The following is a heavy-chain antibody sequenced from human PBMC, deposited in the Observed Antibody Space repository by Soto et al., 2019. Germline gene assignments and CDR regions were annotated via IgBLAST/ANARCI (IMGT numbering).Heavy chain of an antibody. CDR3: ERGITMVRGVIGY. D-gene: IGHD3-10*01. CDR2: MNPNSGNT. Sequence: XSGKVSCDASGYPFTSYDINWVRQATGQGLEWMGWMNPNSGNTGYAQKFQGRVTMTRNTSISTAYMELSSLRSEDTAVYYCERGITMVRGVIGYWGQGTLVTVSS. CDR1: GYPFTSYD. V-gene: IGHV1-8*01. J-gene: IGHJ4*02.